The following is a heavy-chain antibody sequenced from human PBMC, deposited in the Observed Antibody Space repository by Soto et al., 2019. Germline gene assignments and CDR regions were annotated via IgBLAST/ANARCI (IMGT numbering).Heavy chain of an antibody. D-gene: IGHD7-27*01. CDR2: IYSGGRT. J-gene: IGHJ4*02. V-gene: IGHV4-39*01. Sequence: SETLSLTCTVSGVSIGSSGDYWGWIRQAPGQGLEWIATIYSGGRTLYNPSLKSRVAISLDTSKDQFSLKLSSVTAADTAVYYFANSPPTTVHETGTGDWGLETRFTVS. CDR3: ANSPPTTVHETGTGD. CDR1: GVSIGSSGDY.